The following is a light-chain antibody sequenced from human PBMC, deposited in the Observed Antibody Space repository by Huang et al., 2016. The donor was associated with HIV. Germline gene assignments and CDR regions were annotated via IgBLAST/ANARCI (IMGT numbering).Light chain of an antibody. CDR1: QSLSTN. V-gene: IGKV3-15*01. Sequence: EVVMTQSPATLSVSPGERATLFCRSSQSLSTNLAGYQPKPAQPPRLLIYGASTRATGVPARFSGSGSGTDFTLTISSLQPEDFAVYYCQQYDDWPPVTFGPGTKVDFK. CDR2: GAS. J-gene: IGKJ3*01. CDR3: QQYDDWPPVT.